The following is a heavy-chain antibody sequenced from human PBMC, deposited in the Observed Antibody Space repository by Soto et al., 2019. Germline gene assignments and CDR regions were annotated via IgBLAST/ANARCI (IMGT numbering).Heavy chain of an antibody. D-gene: IGHD6-19*01. CDR2: INPGNGNT. CDR1: GYTFTSYA. Sequence: QVQLVQSGAEVKKPGASVKVSCKASGYTFTSYAMHWVRQAPGQRLEWMGWINPGNGNTKYSQKFQGRVTFSTDTSARTAYMELSSLRSEDTAGEYCARPFGSGWSQFDSWGQGTLVTVSS. CDR3: ARPFGSGWSQFDS. J-gene: IGHJ4*02. V-gene: IGHV1-3*01.